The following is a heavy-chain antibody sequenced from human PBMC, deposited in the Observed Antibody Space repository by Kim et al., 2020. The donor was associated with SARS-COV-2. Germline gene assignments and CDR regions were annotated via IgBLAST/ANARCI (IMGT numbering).Heavy chain of an antibody. Sequence: ASVKVSCKASGYTFTDSYIHWMRRAPGQGLAWIGWINPNSGDTRYAQKFQGRVTMTRDTSFTTAYMEVSGLTSDDTALYYCARDGIGPGSINAFNIWGQG. CDR2: INPNSGDT. J-gene: IGHJ3*02. D-gene: IGHD2-2*01. CDR3: ARDGIGPGSINAFNI. V-gene: IGHV1-2*02. CDR1: GYTFTDSY.